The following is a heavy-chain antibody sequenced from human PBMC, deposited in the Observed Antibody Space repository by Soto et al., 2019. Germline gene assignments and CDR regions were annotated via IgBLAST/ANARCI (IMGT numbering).Heavy chain of an antibody. J-gene: IGHJ5*02. Sequence: GGSLRLSCAASGFIFSTYGMNWVRQGPGKGLEWVSGISASSGSTFYADSVKGRFTISRDNSKSTVYLQMISLTVEDTAVYYCAKDYAGPTPWFDPWGQGTLVTVSS. D-gene: IGHD1-1*01. CDR1: GFIFSTYG. V-gene: IGHV3-23*01. CDR2: ISASSGST. CDR3: AKDYAGPTPWFDP.